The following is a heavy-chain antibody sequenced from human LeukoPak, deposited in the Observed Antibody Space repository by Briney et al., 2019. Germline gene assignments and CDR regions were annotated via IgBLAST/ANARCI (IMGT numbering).Heavy chain of an antibody. D-gene: IGHD6-13*01. J-gene: IGHJ5*02. V-gene: IGHV1-8*01. CDR2: MNPNSGNT. CDR3: ARDQSIAAAGTWFDP. Sequence: ASVKVSCKASGYTFTSYDINWVRQATGQGLEWMGWMNPNSGNTGYAQKFQGRVTMTRNTSISTAYMELSSLRSEDTAVYYCARDQSIAAAGTWFDPWGQGTLVTVSS. CDR1: GYTFTSYD.